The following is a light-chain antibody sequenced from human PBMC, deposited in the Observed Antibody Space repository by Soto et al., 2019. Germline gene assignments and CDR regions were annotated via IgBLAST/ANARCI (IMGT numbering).Light chain of an antibody. J-gene: IGKJ3*01. CDR3: QQYYSYPFT. Sequence: AIRMTQSPSSLSASTGDRVTITCRASHDISSYLAWYQQKPGKAPKLLIYAASTLQSGVPSRFSGSGSGTDFTLTISCLQSEDFATYYCQQYYSYPFTFGPGTKVDVK. CDR2: AAS. CDR1: HDISSY. V-gene: IGKV1-8*01.